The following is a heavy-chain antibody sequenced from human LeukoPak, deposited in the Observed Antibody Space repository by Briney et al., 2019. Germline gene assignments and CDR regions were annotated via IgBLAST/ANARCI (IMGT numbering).Heavy chain of an antibody. CDR3: ARKLWESYHLFDY. V-gene: IGHV4-59*12. CDR2: ISYSGST. J-gene: IGHJ4*02. CDR1: GGSISSYY. D-gene: IGHD3-16*02. Sequence: SETLSLTCTVSGGSISSYYWSWIRQPPGKGLEWIGYISYSGSTYYNPSLKSRVTISVDTSKNQFSLKLSSVTAADTAVYYCARKLWESYHLFDYWGQGTLVTVSS.